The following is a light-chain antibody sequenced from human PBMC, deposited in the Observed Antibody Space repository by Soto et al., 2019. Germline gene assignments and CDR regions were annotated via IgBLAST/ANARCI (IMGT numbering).Light chain of an antibody. CDR1: SGHNNYA. CDR2: VNSDGSH. CDR3: QTWDTGIRV. V-gene: IGLV4-69*01. J-gene: IGLJ2*01. Sequence: QLVLTQSPSASASLGASVKLTCTLSSGHNNYAIAWHQQQPEKGPRFLMKVNSDGSHIKGDGIPDRFSGSSSGAERCLTISSLQSEDEADYYCQTWDTGIRVFGGGTQLTVL.